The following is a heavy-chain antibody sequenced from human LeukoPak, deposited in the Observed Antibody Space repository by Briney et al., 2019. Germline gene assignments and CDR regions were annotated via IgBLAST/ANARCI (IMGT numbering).Heavy chain of an antibody. CDR1: GFTVSSNY. D-gene: IGHD2-15*01. CDR3: TTDPAIYCSGGTCYFIDY. Sequence: GGSLRLSCAASGFTVSSNYMSWVRQAPGKGLEWVGRIKSKTDGGTTDYAAPVKGRFTISRDDSINTLYMQMNSLKTEDTAVYYCTTDPAIYCSGGTCYFIDYWGQGTLVTVSS. J-gene: IGHJ4*02. CDR2: IKSKTDGGTT. V-gene: IGHV3-15*01.